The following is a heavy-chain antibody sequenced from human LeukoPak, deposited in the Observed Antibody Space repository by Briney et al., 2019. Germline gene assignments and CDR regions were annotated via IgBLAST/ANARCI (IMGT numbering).Heavy chain of an antibody. CDR1: GYSFSSYW. V-gene: IGHV5-51*01. Sequence: GESLKISCKGSGYSFSSYWIGWVRQMPGKGLEWMGIIYPGDSDTRYSPSFQGQVTISADKSISTAYLQWSGLKASDTAMYYCARRIAAEAFDIWGQGTMVTVSA. D-gene: IGHD6-25*01. CDR3: ARRIAAEAFDI. J-gene: IGHJ3*02. CDR2: IYPGDSDT.